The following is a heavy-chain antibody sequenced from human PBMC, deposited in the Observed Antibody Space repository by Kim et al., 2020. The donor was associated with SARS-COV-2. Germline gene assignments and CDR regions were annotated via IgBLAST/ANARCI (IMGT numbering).Heavy chain of an antibody. V-gene: IGHV3-21*01. CDR1: GFTFSSYS. J-gene: IGHJ4*02. CDR3: ARDRHYDSSGYYYYFDY. Sequence: GGSLRLSCAASGFTFSSYSMNWVRQAPGKGLEWVSSISSSSSYIYYADSVKGRFTISRDNAKNSLYLQMNSLRAEDTAVYYCARDRHYDSSGYYYYFDYWGQGTLVTVSS. CDR2: ISSSSSYI. D-gene: IGHD3-22*01.